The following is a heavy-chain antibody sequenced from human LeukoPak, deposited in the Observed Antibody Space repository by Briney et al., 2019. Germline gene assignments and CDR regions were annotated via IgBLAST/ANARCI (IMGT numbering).Heavy chain of an antibody. V-gene: IGHV1-8*02. CDR3: ARAPNYGGNSGGFDY. D-gene: IGHD4-23*01. CDR2: MNPNSGNT. J-gene: IGHJ4*02. Sequence: ASVKVSCKASGGTFSSYPINWVRQAPGQGLEWMGWMNPNSGNTGYAQKFQGRVTMPRNTSISTAYMELSSLRSEDTAVYYCARAPNYGGNSGGFDYWGQGTLVTVSS. CDR1: GGTFSSYP.